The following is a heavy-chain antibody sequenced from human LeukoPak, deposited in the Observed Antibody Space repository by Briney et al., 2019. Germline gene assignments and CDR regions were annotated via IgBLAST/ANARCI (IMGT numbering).Heavy chain of an antibody. CDR2: INPNSGGT. V-gene: IGHV1-2*02. Sequence: ASVKVSCKASGGTFSSYAISWVRQAPGQGLEWMGWINPNSGGTNYAQKFQGRVTMTRDTSISTAYMELRSLRSDDTAVYYCARDKRANDAFDIWGQGTMVTVSS. CDR3: ARDKRANDAFDI. CDR1: GGTFSSYA. J-gene: IGHJ3*02.